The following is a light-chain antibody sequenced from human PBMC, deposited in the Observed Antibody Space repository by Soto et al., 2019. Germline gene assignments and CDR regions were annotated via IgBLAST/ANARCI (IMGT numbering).Light chain of an antibody. Sequence: SVFTQSLRTVSLSTRDRATLSCRPSQSVSGNFLAWYQEKPGQAPRLLIYGASSRATGIPDRFSGSGSGTEFTLTISRLEPEDFAVYYCQQYGSSSWTFGQGSKVDIK. J-gene: IGKJ1*01. CDR2: GAS. CDR3: QQYGSSSWT. CDR1: QSVSGNF. V-gene: IGKV3-20*01.